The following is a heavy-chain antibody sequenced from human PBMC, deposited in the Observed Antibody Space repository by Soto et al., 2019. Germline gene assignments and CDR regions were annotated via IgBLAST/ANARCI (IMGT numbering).Heavy chain of an antibody. CDR3: ARGESIGDV. CDR1: GYTFTSYG. D-gene: IGHD6-6*01. Sequence: QVQLVQSGAEVKKPGASVKVSCKASGYTFTSYGISWVRQAPGQGLEWMGWISAYNGNTNYAQKLQRRITKTSDTSTNTDHMGLRSLGSDDTAVYYCARGESIGDVWGQGTTVTVSS. CDR2: ISAYNGNT. V-gene: IGHV1-18*01. J-gene: IGHJ6*02.